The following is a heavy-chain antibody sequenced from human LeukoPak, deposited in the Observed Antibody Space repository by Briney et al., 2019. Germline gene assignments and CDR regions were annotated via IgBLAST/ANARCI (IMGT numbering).Heavy chain of an antibody. V-gene: IGHV3-21*01. CDR2: ISGSSSNK. D-gene: IGHD3-16*02. J-gene: IGHJ4*02. Sequence: GGSLRLSCAASGFPFSRYSMSWVRQAPGEGLEWVASISGSSSNKHYADSVKGRLTISRDNAKDSLFLQLSSLRAEDTAVYYCASQDYVWGSFRFWGQGTPVTVSS. CDR1: GFPFSRYS. CDR3: ASQDYVWGSFRF.